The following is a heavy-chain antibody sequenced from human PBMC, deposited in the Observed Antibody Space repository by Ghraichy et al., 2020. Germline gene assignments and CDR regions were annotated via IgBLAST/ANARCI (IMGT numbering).Heavy chain of an antibody. CDR3: ARIIADYYGSGSPDFYYGMDV. J-gene: IGHJ6*02. CDR1: GFTFSSYS. D-gene: IGHD3-10*01. CDR2: ISSSSSYI. Sequence: GGSLRLSCAASGFTFSSYSMNWVRQAPGKGLEWVSSISSSSSYIYYTDSVKGRFTISRDNAKNSLYLQMNSLRAEDTAVYYCARIIADYYGSGSPDFYYGMDVWGQGTTVTVSS. V-gene: IGHV3-21*01.